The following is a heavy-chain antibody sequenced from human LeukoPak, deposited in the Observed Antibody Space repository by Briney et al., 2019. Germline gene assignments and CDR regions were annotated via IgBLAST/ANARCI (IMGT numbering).Heavy chain of an antibody. CDR3: ARGGLRYFGWLLYDY. D-gene: IGHD3-9*01. J-gene: IGHJ4*02. Sequence: PGGSLRLSCAASGFTFSSYAMHWVRQAPGKGLEWAAVISYDGSNKYYADSVKGRFTISRDNSKNTLYLQMNSLRAEDTAVYYCARGGLRYFGWLLYDYWGQGTLVTVSS. CDR2: ISYDGSNK. CDR1: GFTFSSYA. V-gene: IGHV3-30-3*01.